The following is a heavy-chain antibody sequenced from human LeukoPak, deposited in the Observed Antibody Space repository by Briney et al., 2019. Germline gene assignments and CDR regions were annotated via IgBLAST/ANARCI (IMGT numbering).Heavy chain of an antibody. CDR3: ARGVGRHYYDSSGRYYFDY. J-gene: IGHJ4*02. D-gene: IGHD3-22*01. CDR2: INHSGST. V-gene: IGHV4-34*01. CDR1: GGSFSGYY. Sequence: SETLSLTCAVYGGSFSGYYWSWIRQPPGKGLEWIGEINHSGSTNYNPSLKSRVTVSVDTSKNQFSLKLSSVTAADTAVYYCARGVGRHYYDSSGRYYFDYWGQGTLVTVSS.